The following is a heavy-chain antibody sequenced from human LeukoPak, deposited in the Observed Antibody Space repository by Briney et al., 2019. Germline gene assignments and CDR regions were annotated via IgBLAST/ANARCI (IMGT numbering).Heavy chain of an antibody. D-gene: IGHD4-17*01. Sequence: RSLRLPCAASGFTFKDYGMNWVRLATAQGLEWVAFTLYDGNNNYYAESVKGRFTISRDNSKNTLFLQMNGLGDEDTAVYYCAKLLGFGDYGPYFGAWGKGTLVTVSS. V-gene: IGHV3-30*02. CDR2: TLYDGNNN. CDR1: GFTFKDYG. J-gene: IGHJ5*02. CDR3: AKLLGFGDYGPYFGA.